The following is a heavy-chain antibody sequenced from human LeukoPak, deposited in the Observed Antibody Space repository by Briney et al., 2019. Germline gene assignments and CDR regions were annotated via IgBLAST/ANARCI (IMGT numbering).Heavy chain of an antibody. D-gene: IGHD3-22*01. CDR3: AKGRGRYYYDSSGDY. V-gene: IGHV3-23*01. CDR2: ISGSDGST. Sequence: GGSLRLSCEASGFTFSSYAMNWVRQAPGKGLEWVSVISGSDGSTYYADSVKGRFTISRDNSKNTLYLQMNSLRAEDTAVYYCAKGRGRYYYDSSGDYWGQGTLVTVSS. CDR1: GFTFSSYA. J-gene: IGHJ4*02.